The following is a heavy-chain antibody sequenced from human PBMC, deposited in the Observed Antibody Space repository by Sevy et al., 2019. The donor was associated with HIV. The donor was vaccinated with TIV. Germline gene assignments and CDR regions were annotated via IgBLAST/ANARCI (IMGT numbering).Heavy chain of an antibody. CDR3: ARGGSSSWYVDNWFDP. V-gene: IGHV1-69*13. Sequence: ASVKVSCKASGGTFSSYAISWVRQAPGQGLEWMGRIIPIFGTANYAQKFQGRVTITADESTSTAYMELGSLRSEDTAVYYCARGGSSSWYVDNWFDPWGQGTLVTVSS. CDR2: IIPIFGTA. J-gene: IGHJ5*02. D-gene: IGHD6-13*01. CDR1: GGTFSSYA.